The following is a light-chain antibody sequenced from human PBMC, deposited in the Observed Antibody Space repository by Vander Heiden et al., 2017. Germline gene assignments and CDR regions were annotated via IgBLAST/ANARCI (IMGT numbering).Light chain of an antibody. CDR2: YAS. Sequence: DLQMTQSLSTPSASVGDRVTITCRGWQSISSWLAWNQQKPEKAPKRLIYYASSMESGDPSRFSGSGTGTEFTLSISSLQPDEFATYDCQQYNNYSFSQGTKVEIK. CDR1: QSISSW. CDR3: QQYNNYS. J-gene: IGKJ1*01. V-gene: IGKV1-5*01.